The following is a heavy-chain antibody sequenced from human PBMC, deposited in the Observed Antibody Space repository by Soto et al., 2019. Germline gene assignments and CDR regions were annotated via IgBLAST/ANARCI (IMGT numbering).Heavy chain of an antibody. V-gene: IGHV3-21*01. CDR2: ISSSSSYI. Sequence: EVQLVESGGGLVKPGGSLRLSCAASGFTFSSYSMNWVHQAPGKGLEWVSSISSSSSYIYYADSVKGLFTISRDNAKNSLYLQMNSLRADDTAVYYCARESGRYFLGLDYWGQGTLVTVSS. CDR3: ARESGRYFLGLDY. CDR1: GFTFSSYS. J-gene: IGHJ4*02. D-gene: IGHD1-26*01.